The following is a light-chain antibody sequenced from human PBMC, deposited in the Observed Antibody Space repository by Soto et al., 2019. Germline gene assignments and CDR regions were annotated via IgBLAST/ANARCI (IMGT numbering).Light chain of an antibody. V-gene: IGKV3-11*01. CDR1: QSVSTN. J-gene: IGKJ5*01. Sequence: EIVMTQSPATLSVSPVESATLSCMSSQSVSTNLAWYQQKPGQAPRLLIYDASNRATGIPARFSGSGSGTDFTLTISSLEPEDFAVYYCQQRSNWPPRITFGQGTRLEIK. CDR2: DAS. CDR3: QQRSNWPPRIT.